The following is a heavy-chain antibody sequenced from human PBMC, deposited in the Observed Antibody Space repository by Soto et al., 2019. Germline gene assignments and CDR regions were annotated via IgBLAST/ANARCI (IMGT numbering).Heavy chain of an antibody. V-gene: IGHV4-34*01. CDR2: INHSGST. D-gene: IGHD6-13*01. Sequence: PSETLSLTCAVYGGSFSGYYWSWIRQPPGKGLEWIGEINHSGSTNYNPSLKSRVTISVDTSKNQFSLKLSSVTAADTAVYYCASKAAAAPTAWGQGTLVTAPQ. CDR1: GGSFSGYY. J-gene: IGHJ5*02. CDR3: ASKAAAAPTA.